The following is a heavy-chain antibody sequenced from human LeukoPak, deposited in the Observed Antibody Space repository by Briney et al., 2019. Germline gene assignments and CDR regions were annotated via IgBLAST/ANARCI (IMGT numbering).Heavy chain of an antibody. V-gene: IGHV1-2*04. J-gene: IGHJ4*02. Sequence: ASVKVSCKASGYTFTGYYMHWVRQAPGQGLEWMGWINPNSGGTNYAQKFQGWVTMTRDMSISTAYMELSRLRSDDTAVYYCARTRPYLKYSGSPNLYYFDYWGQGTLVTVSS. CDR2: INPNSGGT. CDR3: ARTRPYLKYSGSPNLYYFDY. D-gene: IGHD1-26*01. CDR1: GYTFTGYY.